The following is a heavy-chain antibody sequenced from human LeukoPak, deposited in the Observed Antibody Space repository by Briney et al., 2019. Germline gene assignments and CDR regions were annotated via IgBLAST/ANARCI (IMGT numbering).Heavy chain of an antibody. Sequence: PGGSLRLSCAASGFTFDDYGMSWVRQAAGKGLEWVSGINWNGGSTGYADSVKGRFTISRDNAKNSLYLQMNSLRAEDTALYYCARGHSYYYDSSGYHYWGQGTLVTVSS. V-gene: IGHV3-20*04. CDR1: GFTFDDYG. J-gene: IGHJ4*02. CDR3: ARGHSYYYDSSGYHY. CDR2: INWNGGST. D-gene: IGHD3-22*01.